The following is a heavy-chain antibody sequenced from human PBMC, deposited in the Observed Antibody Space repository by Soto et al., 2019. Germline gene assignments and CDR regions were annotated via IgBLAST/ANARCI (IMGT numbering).Heavy chain of an antibody. D-gene: IGHD4-17*01. CDR1: GYTLTELS. V-gene: IGHV1-24*01. Sequence: QVQLVQSGAEVKKPGASVKVSCKVSGYTLTELSMHWVRQAPGKGLEWMGGFDPEDGETIYAQKCQGRVTMTEDTXXDTAYMELSSLRSEDTAVYYCATDLRAYGDYWFDPWGQGTLGTVSS. CDR2: FDPEDGET. CDR3: ATDLRAYGDYWFDP. J-gene: IGHJ5*02.